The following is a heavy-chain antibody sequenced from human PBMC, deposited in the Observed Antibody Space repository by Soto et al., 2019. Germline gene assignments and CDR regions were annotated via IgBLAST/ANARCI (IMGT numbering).Heavy chain of an antibody. CDR1: GFTFSSYG. CDR3: AKDRVAGTFGDAFDI. J-gene: IGHJ3*02. D-gene: IGHD6-19*01. V-gene: IGHV3-30*18. Sequence: GGSLRLSCAASGFTFSSYGMHWVRQAPGKGLEWVAVISYDGSNKYYADSVKGRFTISRDNSKNTLYLQMNSLRAEDTAVYYCAKDRVAGTFGDAFDIWGQGTMVTVSS. CDR2: ISYDGSNK.